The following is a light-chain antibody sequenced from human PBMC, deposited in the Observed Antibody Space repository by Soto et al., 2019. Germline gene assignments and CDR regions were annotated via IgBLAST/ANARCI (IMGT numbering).Light chain of an antibody. CDR3: QQYNSYSRT. CDR2: KAS. J-gene: IGKJ1*01. CDR1: QSISSW. V-gene: IGKV1-5*03. Sequence: DIQMTQSPSTLSASVGDRVTITCRASQSISSWLAWYQQKPGKAPNLLIYKASSLESGVPSRFGGSGPGTRFTLTISSLQPDDFGTYYCQQYNSYSRTFGEGTKVEIK.